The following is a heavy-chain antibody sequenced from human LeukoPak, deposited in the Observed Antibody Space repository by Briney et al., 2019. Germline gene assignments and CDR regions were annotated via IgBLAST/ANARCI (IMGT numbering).Heavy chain of an antibody. V-gene: IGHV1-2*02. CDR1: GWTFTHYF. CDR2: INPNSGGT. J-gene: IGHJ5*02. Sequence: SSVTVSCMASGWTFTHYFFHWLRQALGQGLEWMGWINPNSGGTKYAQKFQDRLTMGRDTSISTAYMELSRLRSDDTAVYYCAKVSFNAWGQGTLVTVSS. CDR3: AKVSFNA.